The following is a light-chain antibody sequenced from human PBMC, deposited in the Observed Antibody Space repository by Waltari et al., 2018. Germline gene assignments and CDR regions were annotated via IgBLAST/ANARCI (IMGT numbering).Light chain of an antibody. J-gene: IGKJ1*01. CDR3: QQYFSAPWT. Sequence: DIVMTQSPDSLAVSLGEKDTINCKSSQSVFHSSYNKNYLAWYQQKPGQPPNLLIYWASTRESGVPDRFSGSESGTDFTLTISSLQAEDVAVYYCQQYFSAPWTFGQGTRVEIK. CDR2: WAS. V-gene: IGKV4-1*01. CDR1: QSVFHSSYNKNY.